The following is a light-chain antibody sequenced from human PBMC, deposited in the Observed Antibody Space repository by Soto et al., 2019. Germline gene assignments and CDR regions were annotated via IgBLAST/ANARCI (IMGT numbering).Light chain of an antibody. Sequence: QAVVTQPPSVSGAPGQRVTIPCTGSSSNIGSFYDVHWYQQLPGTVPKLLIYGDNNRPSGVPDRSSGSKSGTSASLAITGLQADDEADYYCQSYDNSLSHVVFGGGTKLTVL. CDR1: SSNIGSFYD. J-gene: IGLJ2*01. V-gene: IGLV1-40*01. CDR2: GDN. CDR3: QSYDNSLSHVV.